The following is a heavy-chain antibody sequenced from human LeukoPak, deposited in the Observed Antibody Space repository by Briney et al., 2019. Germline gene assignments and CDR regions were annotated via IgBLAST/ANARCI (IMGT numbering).Heavy chain of an antibody. D-gene: IGHD3-22*01. J-gene: IGHJ4*02. CDR2: IHTSGST. Sequence: SETLSLTCTVSGGSISSYHWGWIRQTPGKGLEWIGYIHTSGSTYYNPSLKSRVTISVDTSKNQFSLKLSSVTAADTAVYFCARGYYDTSAYSNPFDFWGQGTLVTVSS. V-gene: IGHV4-4*09. CDR1: GGSISSYH. CDR3: ARGYYDTSAYSNPFDF.